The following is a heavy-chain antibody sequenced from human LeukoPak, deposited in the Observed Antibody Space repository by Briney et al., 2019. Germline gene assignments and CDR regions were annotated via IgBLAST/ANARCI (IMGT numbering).Heavy chain of an antibody. CDR2: IYHSGST. D-gene: IGHD3-3*01. V-gene: IGHV4-4*02. CDR1: GGSISSSNW. CDR3: ARFQYDFWSRGYYYYGMDV. J-gene: IGHJ6*02. Sequence: PSGTLSLTCAVSGGSISSSNWWSWVRQPPGKGLEWIGEIYHSGSTNYNPSLKSRVTISVDKSKNQFSLKLSSVTAADTAVYYCARFQYDFWSRGYYYYGMDVWGQGTTVTVSS.